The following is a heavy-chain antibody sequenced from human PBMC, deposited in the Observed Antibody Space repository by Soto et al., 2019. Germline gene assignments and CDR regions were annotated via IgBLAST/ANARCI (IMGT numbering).Heavy chain of an antibody. Sequence: GSLRLSCAASGFTFSSYAMSWVRQAPGKGLEWVSAISGSGGSTYYADSVKGRFTISRDNSKNTLFLQVNSLRAEDTAVYYCAKDSRPFDDYGSGSYYNPAFDYWGQGTLVTVSS. D-gene: IGHD3-10*01. V-gene: IGHV3-23*01. J-gene: IGHJ4*02. CDR1: GFTFSSYA. CDR2: ISGSGGST. CDR3: AKDSRPFDDYGSGSYYNPAFDY.